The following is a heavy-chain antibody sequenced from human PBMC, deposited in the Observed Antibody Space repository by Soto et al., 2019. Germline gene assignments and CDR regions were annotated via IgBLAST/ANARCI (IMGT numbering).Heavy chain of an antibody. CDR3: ARGFTGSAGRFDP. V-gene: IGHV5-10-1*01. Sequence: SLNISCKGSGYSFAGYWITWVRQKPGKGLEWMGRIDPSDSQTYYSPSFRGHVTISVTKSITTVFLQWSSLRASDTAMYYCARGFTGSAGRFDPWGQGTVVTVSS. CDR2: IDPSDSQT. J-gene: IGHJ5*02. D-gene: IGHD2-8*02. CDR1: GYSFAGYW.